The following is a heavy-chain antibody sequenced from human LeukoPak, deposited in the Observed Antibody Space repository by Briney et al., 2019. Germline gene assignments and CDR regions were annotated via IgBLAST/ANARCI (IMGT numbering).Heavy chain of an antibody. J-gene: IGHJ4*02. V-gene: IGHV4-59*08. D-gene: IGHD3-22*01. CDR1: GGSISSYY. CDR2: IYYSGST. CDR3: ARWGDYYDSSGYPIDY. Sequence: PSETLSLTCTVSGGSISSYYWSWIRQPPGKGLEWIGYIYYSGSTNYNPSLKSRVTISVDTSKNQFSLKLSSVTAADTAVYYCARWGDYYDSSGYPIDYWGQGTLVTVSS.